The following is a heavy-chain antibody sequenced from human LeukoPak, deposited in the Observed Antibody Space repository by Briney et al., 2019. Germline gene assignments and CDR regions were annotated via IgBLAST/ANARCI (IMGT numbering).Heavy chain of an antibody. V-gene: IGHV4-39*01. Sequence: SETLSLTCTVSGGSISSSSYYWGWIRQPPGKGLEWIGSIYYSGSTYYNPSLKCRVTISVDTSRNQFSLKLSSVTAADTAVYYCARHAVTSGLVDAFDIWGQGTMVTVSS. CDR1: GGSISSSSYY. CDR3: ARHAVTSGLVDAFDI. D-gene: IGHD4-17*01. J-gene: IGHJ3*02. CDR2: IYYSGST.